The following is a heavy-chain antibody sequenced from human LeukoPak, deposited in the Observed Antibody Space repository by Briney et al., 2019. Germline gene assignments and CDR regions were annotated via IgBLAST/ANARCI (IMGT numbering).Heavy chain of an antibody. CDR2: ISYDGSNK. J-gene: IGHJ4*02. Sequence: GGSLRLSCAASGFTFSSYAMHWVRQAPGKGLEWVAVISYDGSNKYYADSVKGRFTISRDNSKNTLYLQMNSLRAEDTAVYYCAREDTIFGVVITHFDYWGQGTLVTVSS. CDR3: AREDTIFGVVITHFDY. V-gene: IGHV3-30-3*01. CDR1: GFTFSSYA. D-gene: IGHD3-3*01.